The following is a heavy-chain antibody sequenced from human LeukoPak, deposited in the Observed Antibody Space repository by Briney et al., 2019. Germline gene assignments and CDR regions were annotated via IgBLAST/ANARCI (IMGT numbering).Heavy chain of an antibody. D-gene: IGHD3-22*01. Sequence: GGSLRLSCAASGFTFSSYSMNWVRQAPGKGLEWVSPISSSSSYIYYADSVKGRFTISRDNAKNSLYLQMNSLRAEDTAVYYCARDLALDYYDSSERGYWGQGTLVTVSS. CDR3: ARDLALDYYDSSERGY. V-gene: IGHV3-21*01. CDR2: ISSSSSYI. J-gene: IGHJ4*02. CDR1: GFTFSSYS.